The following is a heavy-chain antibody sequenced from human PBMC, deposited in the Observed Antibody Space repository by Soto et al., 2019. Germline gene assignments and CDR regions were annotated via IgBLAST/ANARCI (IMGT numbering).Heavy chain of an antibody. V-gene: IGHV3-11*01. CDR1: GFRFSDYD. Sequence: QVQLVESGGGLVKPGGSLRLSCAASGFRFSDYDMCWIRQAPGKGLEWISSIDSSGRTRFYADSVKGRFTISRDNAKNSLCLQMNSLRAEDMAVYYCAREGLGSSSSVLVYWGQGTLVTVSS. CDR2: IDSSGRTR. D-gene: IGHD6-6*01. J-gene: IGHJ4*02. CDR3: AREGLGSSSSVLVY.